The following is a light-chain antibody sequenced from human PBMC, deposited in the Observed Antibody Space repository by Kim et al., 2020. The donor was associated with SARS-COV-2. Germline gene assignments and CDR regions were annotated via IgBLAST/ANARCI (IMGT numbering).Light chain of an antibody. Sequence: VGPTVRSRCQEDSLGSSYANWYQQKPGLAPVLVIYGKNNLPSGIPDRFSGSRSGNTASLTITGAQAEDEADYYCNSRDSSGNHVVFGGGTQLTVL. CDR1: SLGSSY. CDR2: GKN. J-gene: IGLJ2*01. V-gene: IGLV3-19*01. CDR3: NSRDSSGNHVV.